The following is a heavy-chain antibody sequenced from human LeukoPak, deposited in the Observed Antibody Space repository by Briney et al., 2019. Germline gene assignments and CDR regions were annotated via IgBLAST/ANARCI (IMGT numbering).Heavy chain of an antibody. J-gene: IGHJ5*02. CDR2: IYTSGST. CDR3: ARDGVARNWFDP. D-gene: IGHD2-15*01. Sequence: SETLSLTCAVYGGSFSGYYWSWIRQPAGKGLEWIGRIYTSGSTNYNPSLKSRVTISVDTSKNQFSLKLSSVTAADTAVYYCARDGVARNWFDPWGQGTLVTVSS. V-gene: IGHV4-4*07. CDR1: GGSFSGYY.